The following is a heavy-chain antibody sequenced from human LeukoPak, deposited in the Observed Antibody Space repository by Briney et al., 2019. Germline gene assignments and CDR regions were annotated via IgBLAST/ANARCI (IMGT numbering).Heavy chain of an antibody. J-gene: IGHJ4*02. CDR3: AREEYGGNNFDY. CDR2: ISNTGYSK. V-gene: IGHV3-11*01. Sequence: GGSLRLSCASPGSTLGDYYVNWIRQAPGKGLEWVSQISNTGYSKYYADSVKGRFTISRDNVKDSVSLQMNSLRVADSGMYYCAREEYGGNNFDYGGQGILVTVSS. CDR1: GSTLGDYY. D-gene: IGHD4-23*01.